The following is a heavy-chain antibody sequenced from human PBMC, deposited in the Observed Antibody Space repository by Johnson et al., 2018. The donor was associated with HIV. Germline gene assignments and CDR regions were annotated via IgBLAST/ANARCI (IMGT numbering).Heavy chain of an antibody. D-gene: IGHD5-18*01. V-gene: IGHV3-30*04. CDR3: ARGPYTWIRGLSLDHHDAFDI. CDR1: GFTVSSIE. J-gene: IGHJ3*02. CDR2: LSYDGSYK. Sequence: VQLVESRGVLVQPGGSLRLSCAASGFTVSSIEMSWVRQAPGKGLEWVAVLSYDGSYKYYADSVKGRFTISRDNSKNTLYLQMNSLRAEDTAVYYCARGPYTWIRGLSLDHHDAFDIWGQGTMVTVSS.